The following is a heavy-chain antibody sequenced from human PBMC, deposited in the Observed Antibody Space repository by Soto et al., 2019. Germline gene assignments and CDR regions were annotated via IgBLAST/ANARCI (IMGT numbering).Heavy chain of an antibody. CDR2: MSPGNGKT. D-gene: IGHD2-2*01. J-gene: IGHJ4*02. CDR3: ARGVNQGVDY. V-gene: IGHV1-8*01. CDR1: GYTFTSLD. Sequence: QVQLVQSGAEVKEPGAPVKVSCKTSGYTFTSLDINWVRQAAGQGPEWMGWMSPGNGKTGYAQRFQGRVSMTRDTSISTAYMELSSLTFEDTAVYYCARGVNQGVDYWGQGTLVTVSS.